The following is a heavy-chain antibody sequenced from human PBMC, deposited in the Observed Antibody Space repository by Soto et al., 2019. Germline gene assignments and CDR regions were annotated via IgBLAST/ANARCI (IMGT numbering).Heavy chain of an antibody. CDR1: GDSISSGDYY. J-gene: IGHJ5*02. V-gene: IGHV4-30-4*01. CDR3: ARAYYDFWSGYGSWFDP. Sequence: SETLSLTCVVSGDSISSGDYYWSWIRQPPGKGLEWIGYIYYSGSTYYNPSLKSRVTISVDTSKNQFSLKLSSVTAADTAVYYCARAYYDFWSGYGSWFDPWGQGTLVTVSS. D-gene: IGHD3-3*01. CDR2: IYYSGST.